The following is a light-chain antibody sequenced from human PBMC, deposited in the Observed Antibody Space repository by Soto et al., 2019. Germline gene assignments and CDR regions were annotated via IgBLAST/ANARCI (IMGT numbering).Light chain of an antibody. J-gene: IGKJ1*01. V-gene: IGKV3-20*01. Sequence: EIVFTQSPATLSLSPGERATLSCRASQSVSSYLAWYQQKPGQAPRLLIYGASSRETGIPDRFSGSGAGTEFTLTISRLEPEDFEVYYCQQYGSSRWTFGQGTKVDIK. CDR3: QQYGSSRWT. CDR2: GAS. CDR1: QSVSSY.